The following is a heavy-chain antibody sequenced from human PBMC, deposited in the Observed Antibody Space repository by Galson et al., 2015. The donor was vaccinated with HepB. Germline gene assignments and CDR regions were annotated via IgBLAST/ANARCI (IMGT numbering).Heavy chain of an antibody. Sequence: SLRLSCAASGFTFEDYAMHWVRQAPGKGLEWVSGISWNSGSIGYADSVKGRFTMSRDNAKNSLYLQMKSLRSEDTAFYYCVKDKYPGYRYDRGGFDYWGQGTLVTVSS. V-gene: IGHV3-9*01. J-gene: IGHJ4*02. CDR3: VKDKYPGYRYDRGGFDY. CDR2: ISWNSGSI. CDR1: GFTFEDYA. D-gene: IGHD3-10*02.